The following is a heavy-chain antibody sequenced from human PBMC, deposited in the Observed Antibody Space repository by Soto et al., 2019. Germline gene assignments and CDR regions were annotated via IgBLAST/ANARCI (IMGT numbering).Heavy chain of an antibody. V-gene: IGHV1-46*01. CDR1: GYTFTSYY. CDR2: INPSGGST. J-gene: IGHJ4*02. D-gene: IGHD5-18*01. Sequence: ASVKVSCKASGYTFTSYYMHWVRQAPGQGLEWMGIINPSGGSTSYAQKFQGRVTMTRDTSTSTVYMELSSLRSEDTAVYYCARDPAREGDTAMPTGYWGQGTLVTVSS. CDR3: ARDPAREGDTAMPTGY.